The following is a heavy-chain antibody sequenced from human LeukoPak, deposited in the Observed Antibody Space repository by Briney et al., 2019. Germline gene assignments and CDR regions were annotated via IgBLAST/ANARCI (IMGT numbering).Heavy chain of an antibody. CDR1: GYTFTSYG. Sequence: GPVKVSCKASGYTFTSYGISWVRQAPGQGLEWMGWISAYNGNTNYAQKLQGRVTMTTDTSTSTAYMELRSLRSDDTAVYYCARERPSITMVRGVTPMDWFDPWGQGTLVTVSS. CDR3: ARERPSITMVRGVTPMDWFDP. D-gene: IGHD3-10*01. CDR2: ISAYNGNT. J-gene: IGHJ5*02. V-gene: IGHV1-18*04.